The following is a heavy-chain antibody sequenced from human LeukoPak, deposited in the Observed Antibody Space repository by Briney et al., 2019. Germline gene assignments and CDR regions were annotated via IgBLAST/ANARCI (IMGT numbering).Heavy chain of an antibody. V-gene: IGHV4-31*03. J-gene: IGHJ5*02. CDR3: ARVYGDYSYNWFDP. D-gene: IGHD4-17*01. Sequence: SQTLSLTCTVSGGCISSGGYYWSWIRQHPGKGLEWIGYIYYSGSTYYNPSLKSRVTISVDTSKNQFSLKLSSVTAADTAVYYCARVYGDYSYNWFDPWGQGTLVTVSS. CDR1: GGCISSGGYY. CDR2: IYYSGST.